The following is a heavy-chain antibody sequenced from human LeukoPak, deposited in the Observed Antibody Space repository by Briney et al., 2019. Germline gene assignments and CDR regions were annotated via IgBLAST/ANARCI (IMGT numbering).Heavy chain of an antibody. V-gene: IGHV3-21*01. CDR3: ARDISPYYYDSSGYYYDALDI. CDR2: INRRSSYI. Sequence: GGSLRLSCAASGFTFSSYSMNWVRQAPGKGLEWVSSINRRSSYIYYADSVKGRFTISRDNAKNSLDLQMNSLRAEDTAVYYCARDISPYYYDSSGYYYDALDIWGQGTMVTVSS. J-gene: IGHJ3*02. CDR1: GFTFSSYS. D-gene: IGHD3-22*01.